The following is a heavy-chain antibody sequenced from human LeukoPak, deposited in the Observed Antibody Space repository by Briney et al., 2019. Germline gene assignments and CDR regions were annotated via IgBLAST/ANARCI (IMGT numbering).Heavy chain of an antibody. V-gene: IGHV4-39*07. J-gene: IGHJ4*02. CDR2: IYYSGSN. CDR3: ARDAEYYNDGPGYLDY. CDR1: GGSISSSSYY. D-gene: IGHD3-22*01. Sequence: PSETLSLTCTVSGGSISSSSYYWGWIRQPPGRGLEWIGRIYYSGSNYYNPSLKSRVTIAVDTSKNQFSLKLSSVTAADPAEYYCARDAEYYNDGPGYLDYWGQGTLVTVSS.